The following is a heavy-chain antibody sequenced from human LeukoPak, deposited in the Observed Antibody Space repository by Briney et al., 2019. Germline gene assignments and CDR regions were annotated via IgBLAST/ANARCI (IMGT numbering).Heavy chain of an antibody. J-gene: IGHJ4*02. CDR2: FGSTGTI. D-gene: IGHD1-26*01. Sequence: PGGSLRLSCVASGFTFSTYAMNWIRQAPGKGLEWVAYFGSTGTIHYADSVKGRFTISRDNSKNTLYLQMNSLRAEDTAVYYCARELVSGSYYYWGQGTLVTVSS. V-gene: IGHV3-48*01. CDR1: GFTFSTYA. CDR3: ARELVSGSYYY.